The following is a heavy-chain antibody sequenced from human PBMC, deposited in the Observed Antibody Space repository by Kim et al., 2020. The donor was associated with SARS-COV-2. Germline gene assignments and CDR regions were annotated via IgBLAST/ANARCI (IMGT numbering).Heavy chain of an antibody. CDR1: GGSISSSSFF. D-gene: IGHD3-16*01. CDR2: INSGSA. V-gene: IGHV4-39*01. CDR3: AKHGGGMASSFDY. J-gene: IGHJ4*02. Sequence: SETLSLTCTVSGGSISSSSFFWGWIRQPPGKGLEWIASINSGSAFYNPSLKSRVTISVDTSKNQVSLQLTSVTAADTAIYYCAKHGGGMASSFDYWGQGSLVTVSS.